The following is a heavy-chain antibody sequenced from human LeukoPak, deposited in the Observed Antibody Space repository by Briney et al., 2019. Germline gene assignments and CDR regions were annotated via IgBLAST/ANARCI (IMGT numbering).Heavy chain of an antibody. CDR1: GFTFSSYG. CDR2: IWYDGSNK. CDR3: ARNSAAGSALDY. D-gene: IGHD6-13*01. V-gene: IGHV3-30*19. J-gene: IGHJ4*02. Sequence: GGSLRLSCAASGFTFSSYGMHWVRQAPGKGLEWVAVIWYDGSNKYYADSVKGRFTISRDNSKNTLYLQMNSLRAEDTAVYYCARNSAAGSALDYWGQGTLVTVSS.